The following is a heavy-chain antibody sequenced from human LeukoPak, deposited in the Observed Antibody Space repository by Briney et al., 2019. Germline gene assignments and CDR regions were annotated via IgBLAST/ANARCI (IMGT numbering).Heavy chain of an antibody. J-gene: IGHJ5*02. Sequence: ASVKVSCKASGYTFTSYGISWVRQAPGQGLEWMGWISAYNGNTNYAQKLQGRVTMTTDTSTSTAYMELRSLRSDDTAVYYCAKDKCEPNWFAPWGQGTLVTVSS. CDR3: AKDKCEPNWFAP. CDR1: GYTFTSYG. V-gene: IGHV1-18*01. CDR2: ISAYNGNT. D-gene: IGHD5/OR15-5a*01.